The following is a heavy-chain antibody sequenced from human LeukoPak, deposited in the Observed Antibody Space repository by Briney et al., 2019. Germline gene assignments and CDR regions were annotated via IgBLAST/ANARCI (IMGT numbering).Heavy chain of an antibody. CDR2: IYYSGST. Sequence: SQTLSLTCTVSGGSISSGGYYWSWIRQHPGKGLEWIGYIYYSGSTYYNPSLKSRVTISVDTSKNQFSLKLSSVTAADTAVYYCARGEKRGHMVRGAAGMDVWGQGTTVTVSS. D-gene: IGHD3-10*01. CDR1: GGSISSGGYY. CDR3: ARGEKRGHMVRGAAGMDV. J-gene: IGHJ6*02. V-gene: IGHV4-31*03.